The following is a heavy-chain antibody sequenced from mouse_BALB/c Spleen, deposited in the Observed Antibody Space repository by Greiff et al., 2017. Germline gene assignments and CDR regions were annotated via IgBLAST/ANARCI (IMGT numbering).Heavy chain of an antibody. V-gene: IGHV2-2*02. CDR3: ARPGTGYYFAC. CDR2: IWSGGST. Sequence: QVQLQQSGPGLVQPSQSLSITCTVSGFSLTSDGVHWVRQSPGKGLEWLGVIWSGGSTDYNAASISSLSISKDNSECKVFFKMNSLQANDIYIYCCARPGTGYYFACWGQGTTLTVSS. D-gene: IGHD4-1*01. CDR1: GFSLTSDG. J-gene: IGHJ2*01.